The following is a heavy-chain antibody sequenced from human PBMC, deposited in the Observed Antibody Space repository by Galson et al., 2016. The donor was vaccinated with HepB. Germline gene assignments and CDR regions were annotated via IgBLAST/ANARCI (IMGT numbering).Heavy chain of an antibody. D-gene: IGHD3-16*01. J-gene: IGHJ4*02. Sequence: SLRLSCAASGFTFRDYSMNWVRQAPGKGLEWVSCISSSSSYTYYADSVKGRFTIYRDNAKNSLYLQMNSLTAEDTAVFYCARAAPPSYYGYVWGSLDYWGQGILVTVSS. CDR3: ARAAPPSYYGYVWGSLDY. CDR1: GFTFRDYS. V-gene: IGHV3-21*01. CDR2: ISSSSSYT.